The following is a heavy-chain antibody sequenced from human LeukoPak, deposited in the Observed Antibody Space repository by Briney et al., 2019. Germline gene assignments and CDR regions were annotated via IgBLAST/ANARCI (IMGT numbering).Heavy chain of an antibody. D-gene: IGHD6-19*01. CDR1: GYTFTSYD. Sequence: ASVKVSCKASGYTFTSYDINWVRQATGQGLEWMGWMNPNSGNTGYAQKFQGRVTITRNTSISTAYMELRSLRSDDTAVYYCARDLKRGYSSGRYSWGTGSSNDYWGQGTLVTVSS. V-gene: IGHV1-8*03. CDR2: MNPNSGNT. CDR3: ARDLKRGYSSGRYSWGTGSSNDY. J-gene: IGHJ4*02.